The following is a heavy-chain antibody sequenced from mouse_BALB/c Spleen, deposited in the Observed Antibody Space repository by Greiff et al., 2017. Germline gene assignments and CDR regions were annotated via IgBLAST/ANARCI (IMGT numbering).Heavy chain of an antibody. CDR2: ISSGGGST. J-gene: IGHJ2*01. CDR1: GFAFSSYD. Sequence: EVKLVESGGGLVKPGGSLKLSCAASGFAFSSYDMSWVRQTPEKRLEWVAYISSGGGSTYYPDTVKGRFTISRDNAKNTLYLQMSSLKSEDTAMYYCARQLGHYYFDYWGQGTTLTVSS. V-gene: IGHV5-12-1*01. D-gene: IGHD3-1*01. CDR3: ARQLGHYYFDY.